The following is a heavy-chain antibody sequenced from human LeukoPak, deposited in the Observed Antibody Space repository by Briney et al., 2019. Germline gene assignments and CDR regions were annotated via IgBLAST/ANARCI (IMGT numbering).Heavy chain of an antibody. V-gene: IGHV3-23*01. CDR1: GFTFSSSA. Sequence: GGSLRLSCAASGFTFSSSAMSWVRQAPGKGLEWVSGLHADSGMTYYADSVKGRFTISRDNSKNTLYFQMNSLRAEDTAVYYCVKDFLHGPHIEPVGSVGPFDYWGQGTLVTVSS. D-gene: IGHD2-2*01. J-gene: IGHJ4*02. CDR3: VKDFLHGPHIEPVGSVGPFDY. CDR2: LHADSGMT.